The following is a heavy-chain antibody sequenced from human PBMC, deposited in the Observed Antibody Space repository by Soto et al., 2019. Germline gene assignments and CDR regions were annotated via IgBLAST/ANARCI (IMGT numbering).Heavy chain of an antibody. Sequence: EVQLVESGGVLVQPGGSLRLSCAASGFTFNTYWMQWVRQAPGKGLVWVSRIKSDGSYTNYADSVKGRFTISRDNAKNMLFLQMNSLGAEDTAVYYCATGGSGYFTYWGQGTLVTVSS. CDR1: GFTFNTYW. CDR3: ATGGSGYFTY. CDR2: IKSDGSYT. J-gene: IGHJ4*02. D-gene: IGHD3-22*01. V-gene: IGHV3-74*01.